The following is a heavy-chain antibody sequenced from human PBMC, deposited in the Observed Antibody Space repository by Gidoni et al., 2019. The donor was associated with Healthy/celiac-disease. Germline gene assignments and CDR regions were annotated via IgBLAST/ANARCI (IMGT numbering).Heavy chain of an antibody. CDR1: GFTFSSYG. CDR3: ARDIGYYGSSGYYY. D-gene: IGHD3-22*01. Sequence: QVQLVESGGGVVQPGRSLRLSCAASGFTFSSYGMHGVRQAPGKGLEWVAVIWYDGSNKYYADSVKGRFTISRDNSKNTLYLQMNSLRAEDTAVYYCARDIGYYGSSGYYYWGQGTLVTVSS. V-gene: IGHV3-33*01. J-gene: IGHJ4*02. CDR2: IWYDGSNK.